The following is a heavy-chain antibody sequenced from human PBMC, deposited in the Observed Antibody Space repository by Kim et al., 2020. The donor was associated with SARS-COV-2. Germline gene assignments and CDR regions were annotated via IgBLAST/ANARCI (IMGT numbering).Heavy chain of an antibody. Sequence: SETLSLTCTVSGGSISSGGYYWSWIRQHPGKGLEWIGYIYYSGSTYYNPSLKSRVTISVDTSKNQFSLKLSSVTAADTAVYYCARVRGVRGGNWFDPWGQGTLVTVSS. D-gene: IGHD3-10*01. CDR3: ARVRGVRGGNWFDP. J-gene: IGHJ5*02. V-gene: IGHV4-31*03. CDR2: IYYSGST. CDR1: GGSISSGGYY.